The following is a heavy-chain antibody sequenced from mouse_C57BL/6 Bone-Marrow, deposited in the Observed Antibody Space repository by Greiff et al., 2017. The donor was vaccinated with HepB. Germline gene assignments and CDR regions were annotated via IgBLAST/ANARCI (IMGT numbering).Heavy chain of an antibody. D-gene: IGHD2-5*01. CDR1: GYTFTSYW. J-gene: IGHJ2*01. Sequence: VQLQQPGAELVMPGASVKLSCKASGYTFTSYWMHWVKQRPGQGLEWIGEIDPSDSYTNYNQKFKGKSTLTVDKSSSTAYMQLSSLTSEDSAVYYCARSGIVTPLFDYWGQGTTLTVSS. V-gene: IGHV1-69*01. CDR3: ARSGIVTPLFDY. CDR2: IDPSDSYT.